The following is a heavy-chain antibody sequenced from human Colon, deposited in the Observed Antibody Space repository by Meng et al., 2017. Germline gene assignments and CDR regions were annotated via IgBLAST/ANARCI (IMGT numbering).Heavy chain of an antibody. J-gene: IGHJ4*02. CDR1: GGSFSGYY. CDR2: INHSGST. V-gene: IGHV4-34*01. CDR3: ARGLFDY. Sequence: RWGSGLLKPAETLSPSCAVYGGSFSGYYWSWIRQPPGKGLEWIGEINHSGSTNYNPSLKSRVTISVDTSKNQFSLKLSSVTAADTAVYYCARGLFDYWGQGTLVTVSS.